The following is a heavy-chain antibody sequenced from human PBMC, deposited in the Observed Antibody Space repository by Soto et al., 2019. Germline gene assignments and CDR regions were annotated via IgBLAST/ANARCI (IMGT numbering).Heavy chain of an antibody. V-gene: IGHV3-23*01. D-gene: IGHD3-22*01. CDR1: GFTFSSYA. CDR3: AKDLSGTNYYDSSGYYPYYFDY. CDR2: ISGSGGST. Sequence: GGSLRLSCEASGFTFSSYAMSWVRQAPGKGLEWVSAISGSGGSTYYADSVKGRFTISRDNSKNTLYLQMNSLRAEDTAVYYCAKDLSGTNYYDSSGYYPYYFDYWGQGTLVTVSS. J-gene: IGHJ4*02.